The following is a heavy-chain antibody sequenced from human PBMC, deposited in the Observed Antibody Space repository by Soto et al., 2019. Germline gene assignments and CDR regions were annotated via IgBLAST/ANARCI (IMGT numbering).Heavy chain of an antibody. CDR1: GYTFTIYG. CDR2: ISAYNGNT. Sequence: ASVKVSCKASGYTFTIYGISYVRQAPLQWREWMGCISAYNGNTNYAQKLQGRVTMTTDTSTSTAYMELRSLRSDDTAVYYCARDETGTTDYWGQGTLVTVSS. V-gene: IGHV1-18*01. D-gene: IGHD1-7*01. CDR3: ARDETGTTDY. J-gene: IGHJ4*02.